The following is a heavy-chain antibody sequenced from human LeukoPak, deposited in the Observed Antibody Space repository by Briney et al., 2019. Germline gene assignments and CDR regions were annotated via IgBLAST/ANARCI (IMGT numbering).Heavy chain of an antibody. D-gene: IGHD6-25*01. CDR3: AKPFSTGRLMDY. CDR2: IWYDGSNK. V-gene: IGHV3-33*06. CDR1: GFTFSSYG. Sequence: PGRSLRLSCAASGFTFSSYGMHWVRQAPGRGLEWVAVIWYDGSNKYYADSVKGRFTISRDNSKNTLYLQMNSLRAEDTAVYYCAKPFSTGRLMDYWGQGTLVTVSS. J-gene: IGHJ4*02.